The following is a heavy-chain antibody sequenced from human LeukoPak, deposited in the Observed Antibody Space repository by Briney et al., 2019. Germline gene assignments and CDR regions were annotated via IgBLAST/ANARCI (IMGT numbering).Heavy chain of an antibody. Sequence: ASVKVSCKASGGTFSSYAISWVRQAPGQGLEWMGGIIPIFGTANYAQKFQGRVTITADESTSTAYMELSSLRSEDTALYYCAKAGGEYWLYNDNWFDPWGQGTLVTVSS. CDR3: AKAGGEYWLYNDNWFDP. CDR1: GGTFSSYA. CDR2: IIPIFGTA. D-gene: IGHD3-16*01. V-gene: IGHV1-69*13. J-gene: IGHJ5*02.